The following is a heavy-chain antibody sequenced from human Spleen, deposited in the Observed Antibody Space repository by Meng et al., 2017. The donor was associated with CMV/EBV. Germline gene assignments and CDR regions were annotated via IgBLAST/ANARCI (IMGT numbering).Heavy chain of an antibody. J-gene: IGHJ6*02. V-gene: IGHV3-11*04. CDR3: ASLSIAARLGGMDV. D-gene: IGHD6-6*01. Sequence: GGSLRLSCAASTFTFSDYYMSWIRQAPGKGLEWVSYISVSGNTIYYADSVKGRFTISRDNAKNSLYLQMNSLRAEDTAVYYCASLSIAARLGGMDVWGQGTTVTVSS. CDR1: TFTFSDYY. CDR2: ISVSGNTI.